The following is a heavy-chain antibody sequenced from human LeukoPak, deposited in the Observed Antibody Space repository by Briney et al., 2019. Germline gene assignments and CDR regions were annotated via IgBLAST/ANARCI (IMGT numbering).Heavy chain of an antibody. D-gene: IGHD3-10*01. CDR1: GYTFTSYG. CDR3: VRDRITIVRGVLNYFDP. V-gene: IGHV1-18*01. Sequence: EASVKVSCKASGYTFTSYGISWVRQAPGQGLEWMGWISGYNGYTHYAHNLQGRVTMTTDTSTSTAYMELRSLRSDDTAVYYCVRDRITIVRGVLNYFDPWGQGTLVTVSS. J-gene: IGHJ5*02. CDR2: ISGYNGYT.